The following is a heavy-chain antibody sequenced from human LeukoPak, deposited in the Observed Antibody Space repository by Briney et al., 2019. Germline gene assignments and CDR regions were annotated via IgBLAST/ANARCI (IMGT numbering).Heavy chain of an antibody. D-gene: IGHD3-3*01. CDR2: ISASGGRT. J-gene: IGHJ4*02. Sequence: PGGSLRLSCAASGFTFSSYAMHWVRQAPGKGLEWVSAISASGGRTYYADSVKGRFTISRDNSKNTMYQQMNSLRAEDTAVYYCARGGLTITMFGVPIIRNFDYWGQGTLVTVSS. V-gene: IGHV3-23*01. CDR3: ARGGLTITMFGVPIIRNFDY. CDR1: GFTFSSYA.